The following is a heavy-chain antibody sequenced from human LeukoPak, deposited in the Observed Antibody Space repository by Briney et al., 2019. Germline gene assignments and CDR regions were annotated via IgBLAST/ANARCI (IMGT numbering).Heavy chain of an antibody. D-gene: IGHD2-8*01. J-gene: IGHJ4*02. CDR2: ISSSSSYI. CDR1: GFTFSSYS. CDR3: ARVPYYCTNGVCYIFDY. V-gene: IGHV3-21*01. Sequence: NPGGSLRLSCAASGFTFSSYSMNWVRQAPGKGLEWVSSISSSSSYIYYADSVKGRFTISRDNAKNSLYLQMNSLRAEDTAVYYCARVPYYCTNGVCYIFDYWGQGTLVTVSS.